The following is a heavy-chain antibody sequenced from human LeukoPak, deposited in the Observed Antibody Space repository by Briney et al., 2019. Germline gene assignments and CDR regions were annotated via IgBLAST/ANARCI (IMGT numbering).Heavy chain of an antibody. CDR2: LTGSGGTT. V-gene: IGHV3-23*01. J-gene: IGHJ6*03. Sequence: GGTLRLSCAASGFTFSSYGMSWVRQAPGKGLDWVSTLTGSGGTTYYADSVKGRFTISRDNAKNSLSLQLNSLRAEDTAVYYCARYYYYYMDVWGKGTTVTVSS. CDR3: ARYYYYYMDV. D-gene: IGHD2-15*01. CDR1: GFTFSSYG.